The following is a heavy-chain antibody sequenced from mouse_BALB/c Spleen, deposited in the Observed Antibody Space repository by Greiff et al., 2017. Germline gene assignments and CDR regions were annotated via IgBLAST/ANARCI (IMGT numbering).Heavy chain of an antibody. V-gene: IGHV3-2*02. CDR1: GYSITSDYA. J-gene: IGHJ2*01. Sequence: DVKLQESGPGLVKPSQSLSLTCTVTGYSITSDYAWNWIRQFPGNKLEWMGYISYSGSTSYNPSLKSRISITRDTSKNQFFLQLNSVTTEDTATYYCARSDYYGSSWDFDYWGQGTTLTVSS. CDR2: ISYSGST. D-gene: IGHD1-1*01. CDR3: ARSDYYGSSWDFDY.